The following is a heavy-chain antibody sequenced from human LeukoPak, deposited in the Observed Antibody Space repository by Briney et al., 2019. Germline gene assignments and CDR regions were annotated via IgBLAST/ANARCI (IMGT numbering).Heavy chain of an antibody. CDR1: GYTFTDYY. D-gene: IGHD1-26*01. V-gene: IGHV1-2*02. Sequence: GASVKVSCKASGYTFTDYYMHWVRQAPGQGLEWMGWINPNSGGTNCAQKFQGRVTMTRDTSISTAYMELSRLRSDDTAVYSCARAVGWELHLYFFDYWGQGTLVTVSS. J-gene: IGHJ4*02. CDR3: ARAVGWELHLYFFDY. CDR2: INPNSGGT.